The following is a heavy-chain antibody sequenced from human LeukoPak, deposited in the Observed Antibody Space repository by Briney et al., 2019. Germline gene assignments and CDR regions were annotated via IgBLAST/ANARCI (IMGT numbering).Heavy chain of an antibody. CDR3: AEILSGNKFDF. CDR2: ITKSGGTT. V-gene: IGHV3-23*01. J-gene: IGHJ4*02. D-gene: IGHD3-3*01. Sequence: TGGSLRLSCLASGFTFRDYDMSWVRLAPGKGPEWVSAITKSGGTTFYTDSVKGRFTISRDNSKNTLYLQMNSLRADDTAVYYCAEILSGNKFDFWGQGTLVTVSS. CDR1: GFTFRDYD.